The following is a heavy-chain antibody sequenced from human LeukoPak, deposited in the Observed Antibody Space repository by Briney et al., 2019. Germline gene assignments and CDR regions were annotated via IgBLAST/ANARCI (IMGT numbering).Heavy chain of an antibody. J-gene: IGHJ5*02. CDR2: IHYSGNT. V-gene: IGHV4-39*01. Sequence: SETLSLTCTVSGDSISSGTFYWGWVRQPPGKGLEWIGSIHYSGNTYYNPSLKSPVTISVDTSKNQFSLKLSSVTAADTAVYYCAKHFSNYESPWGQGTLVTVSS. CDR3: AKHFSNYESP. D-gene: IGHD4-11*01. CDR1: GDSISSGTFY.